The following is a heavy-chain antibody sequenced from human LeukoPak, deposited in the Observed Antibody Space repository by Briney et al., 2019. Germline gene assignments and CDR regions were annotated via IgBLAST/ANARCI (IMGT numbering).Heavy chain of an antibody. CDR2: IYHSGST. Sequence: SETLSLICTVSGGSISSGGYSWSWIRQPAGRGLEWIGYIYHSGSTYYNPSLKSRVTISVDRSKNQFSLKLSSVTAADTAVYYCARAQGYCSSTSCYRSSWFDPWGQGTLVTVSS. J-gene: IGHJ5*02. CDR3: ARAQGYCSSTSCYRSSWFDP. D-gene: IGHD2-2*01. V-gene: IGHV4-30-2*01. CDR1: GGSISSGGYS.